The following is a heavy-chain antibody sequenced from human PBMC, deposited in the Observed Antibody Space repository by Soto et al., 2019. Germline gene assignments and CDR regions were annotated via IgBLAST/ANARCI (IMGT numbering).Heavy chain of an antibody. V-gene: IGHV3-33*01. CDR3: ARDRSPDIVARAVDY. CDR2: IWYDGSNK. CDR1: GFTFSSYG. D-gene: IGHD5-12*01. J-gene: IGHJ4*02. Sequence: QVQLVESEGGVVQPGRSLRLSCAASGFTFSSYGMHWVRQAPGKGLEWVAVIWYDGSNKYYADSVKGRFTISRDNSKNTLYLQMNSLRAEDTAVYYCARDRSPDIVARAVDYWGQGTLVTVSS.